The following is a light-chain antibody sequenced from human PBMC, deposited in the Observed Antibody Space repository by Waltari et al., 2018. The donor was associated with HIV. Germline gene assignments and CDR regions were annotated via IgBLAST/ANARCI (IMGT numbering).Light chain of an antibody. Sequence: DIQMTQSPSTLSKSEGERIPITCRASQNIDTWLAWYQQKAGKAPKLLVYKASSLESGVPTRFSGSGSGTEFTLTISSLQPDDYATYYCQHYNTSSPWTFGQGTRVDI. J-gene: IGKJ1*01. V-gene: IGKV1-5*03. CDR1: QNIDTW. CDR2: KAS. CDR3: QHYNTSSPWT.